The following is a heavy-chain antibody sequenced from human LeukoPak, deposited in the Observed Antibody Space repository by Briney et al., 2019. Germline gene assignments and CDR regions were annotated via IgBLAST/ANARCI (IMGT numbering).Heavy chain of an antibody. CDR2: ISGYNGNT. V-gene: IGHV1-18*01. Sequence: GASVTVSFKASGYTFSSYGIAWVRQAPGQGLEWMGWISGYNGNTNYAQKLQGRVSMTTDTSATTAYMELRSLTSDDTGLYYCARSSLGTVTAGPFDYWGQGTLVTVSS. D-gene: IGHD4-17*01. J-gene: IGHJ4*02. CDR1: GYTFSSYG. CDR3: ARSSLGTVTAGPFDY.